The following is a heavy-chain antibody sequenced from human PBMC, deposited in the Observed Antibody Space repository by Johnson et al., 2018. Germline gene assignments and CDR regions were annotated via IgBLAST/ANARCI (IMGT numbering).Heavy chain of an antibody. CDR2: ISPGGGSP. J-gene: IGHJ6*03. CDR3: AKDGLSNSWYLDYYSYYYMDV. V-gene: IGHV3-23*04. D-gene: IGHD6-13*01. Sequence: VQLGQSGGGLVQPGGSLRLSCAASGFTFRSYTMNWVRQAPGKGLEWVSAISPGGGSPYYGDTVQGQFPVSPDNSRTTLYLQLTSLRAEDTAIYYCAKDGLSNSWYLDYYSYYYMDVWGKGTTVTVSS. CDR1: GFTFRSYT.